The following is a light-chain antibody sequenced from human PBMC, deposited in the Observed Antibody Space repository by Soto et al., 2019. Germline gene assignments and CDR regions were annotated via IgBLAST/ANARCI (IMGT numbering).Light chain of an antibody. CDR3: QQYGNSPIT. J-gene: IGKJ5*01. V-gene: IGKV3D-15*02. CDR1: KSVDFH. Sequence: DIVMTQSPATLSVSPGERATLSCRASKSVDFHLAWYQQKPGQAPRLLIYDASVRATGTPARFSGSGSGTDFTLTISRLEPEDFAVYYCQQYGNSPITFGQGTRLEIK. CDR2: DAS.